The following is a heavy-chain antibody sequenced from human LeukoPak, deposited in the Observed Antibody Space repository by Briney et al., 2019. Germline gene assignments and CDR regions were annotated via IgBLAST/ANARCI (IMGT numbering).Heavy chain of an antibody. CDR3: AKDLITIFGVASYFDY. CDR1: GFHSSSYA. Sequence: SGGSLTLSRAASGFHSSSYAMIWVRHAPGKGLEWVSDISGSGGSTYYADSVKGRFTISRDHSKITLYLQMNSLRAEDTAVYYCAKDLITIFGVASYFDYWGQGTLVTVSS. J-gene: IGHJ4*02. CDR2: ISGSGGST. V-gene: IGHV3-23*01. D-gene: IGHD3-3*01.